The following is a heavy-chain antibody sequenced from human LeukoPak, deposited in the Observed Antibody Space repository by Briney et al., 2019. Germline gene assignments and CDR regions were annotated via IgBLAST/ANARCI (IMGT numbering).Heavy chain of an antibody. CDR1: GFTFSSYA. J-gene: IGHJ4*02. D-gene: IGHD6-19*01. Sequence: GGSLRLSCAASGFTFSSYAMHWVRQAPGKGLEWVAVISYDGSNKYYADSVKGRFTISRDNSKNTLYLQMNSLRAEDTAVYYCARDASSGWYRAGPFDYWGQGTLVTVSS. CDR2: ISYDGSNK. CDR3: ARDASSGWYRAGPFDY. V-gene: IGHV3-30*04.